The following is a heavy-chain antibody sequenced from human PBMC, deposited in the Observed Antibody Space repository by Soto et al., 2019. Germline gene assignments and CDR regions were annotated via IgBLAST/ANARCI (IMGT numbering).Heavy chain of an antibody. CDR3: AKGGAIAVAGPLQHAFDI. CDR2: ISGSGGST. Sequence: EVQLLDSGGGLVQPGGSLRLSCAASGFTFSSYAMSWVRQAPGKGLECVSAISGSGGSTYYADSVKGRFTISRDNSKNTLYLEMNSLRAEDTAVYYCAKGGAIAVAGPLQHAFDIWGQGTMVTVSS. CDR1: GFTFSSYA. V-gene: IGHV3-23*01. D-gene: IGHD6-19*01. J-gene: IGHJ3*02.